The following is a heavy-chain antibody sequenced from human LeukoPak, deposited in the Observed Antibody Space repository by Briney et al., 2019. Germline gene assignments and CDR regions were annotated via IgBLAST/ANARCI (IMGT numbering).Heavy chain of an antibody. D-gene: IGHD2-15*01. V-gene: IGHV3-23*01. CDR2: LSGSGGTP. CDR1: GFTFKNYA. Sequence: PGGSLRLSCAASGFTFKNYAMSWVRQAPGKGLEWVSTLSGSGGTPYDADAVNGRFIISRDNSKNTLYLQMNSLRAEDTAIYYCARQLGYCSDGTCYFDSWGQGTLVTVTS. CDR3: ARQLGYCSDGTCYFDS. J-gene: IGHJ4*02.